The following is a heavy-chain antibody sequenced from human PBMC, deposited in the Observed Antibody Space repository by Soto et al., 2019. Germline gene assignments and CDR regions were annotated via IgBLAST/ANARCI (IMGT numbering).Heavy chain of an antibody. J-gene: IGHJ4*02. D-gene: IGHD6-19*01. CDR2: IYYSGST. V-gene: IGHV4-39*01. CDR3: ATLSSGYTYFDY. Sequence: SETLSLTCTVSGGSISSSSYYWGWIRQPPGKGLEWIGSIYYSGSTYYNPSLKSRVTISVDTSKNQFSLKLSSVTAADTAVYYCATLSSGYTYFDYWGQGTLVTVSS. CDR1: GGSISSSSYY.